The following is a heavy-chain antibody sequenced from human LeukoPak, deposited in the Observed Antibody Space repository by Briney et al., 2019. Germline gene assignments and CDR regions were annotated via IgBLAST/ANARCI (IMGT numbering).Heavy chain of an antibody. D-gene: IGHD7-27*01. CDR2: IYHSGST. CDR1: GYSISSGYY. J-gene: IGHJ4*02. CDR3: ARVWLTGADY. Sequence: SETLSLTCAVSGYSISSGYYWGWIRQPPGRGLEWIGSIYHSGSTYYNPSLKSRVTISVDTSKNQFSLKLSSVTAADTAVYYCARVWLTGADYWGQGTLVTVSS. V-gene: IGHV4-38-2*01.